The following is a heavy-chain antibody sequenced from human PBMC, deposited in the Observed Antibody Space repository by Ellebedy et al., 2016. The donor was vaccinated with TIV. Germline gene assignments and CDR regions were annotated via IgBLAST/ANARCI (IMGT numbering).Heavy chain of an antibody. V-gene: IGHV3-74*01. Sequence: GESLKISCAASGFTFSNFWMHWVRHIPGKGLVWVSHINNDGSQTTYADSVKGRFTISRDNAKNTLYLQMNSRRAEDTATYYCARDDVVTATGAFDIWGQGTLVTVSS. J-gene: IGHJ3*02. CDR2: INNDGSQT. CDR3: ARDDVVTATGAFDI. CDR1: GFTFSNFW. D-gene: IGHD2-21*02.